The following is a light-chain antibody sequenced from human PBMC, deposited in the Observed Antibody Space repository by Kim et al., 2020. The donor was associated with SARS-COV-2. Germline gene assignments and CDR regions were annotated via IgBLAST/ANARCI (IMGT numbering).Light chain of an antibody. CDR1: QSISSW. V-gene: IGKV1-5*01. CDR2: DAS. Sequence: ASVGDRVNITCRASQSISSWLAWYQQRPGKAPKLLIYDASSLQGGVPSRFSGSGSGTEFTLTISSLQPDDSANYYCQQYRTNSWTFGQGTKVEIK. CDR3: QQYRTNSWT. J-gene: IGKJ1*01.